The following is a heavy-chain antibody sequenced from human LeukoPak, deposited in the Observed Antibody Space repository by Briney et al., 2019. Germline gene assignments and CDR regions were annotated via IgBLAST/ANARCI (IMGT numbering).Heavy chain of an antibody. CDR1: GYSFTNYW. V-gene: IGHV5-51*01. D-gene: IGHD6-13*01. Sequence: GESLKISCKGSGYSFTNYWILWVRQMPGKGLEWMGIIYPGDSDTRYSPSFQGQVTISADKSISTAYLQWSSLKASDTAMYYCARVERGIAAARGYYYGMDVWGQGTTVTVSS. CDR3: ARVERGIAAARGYYYGMDV. J-gene: IGHJ6*02. CDR2: IYPGDSDT.